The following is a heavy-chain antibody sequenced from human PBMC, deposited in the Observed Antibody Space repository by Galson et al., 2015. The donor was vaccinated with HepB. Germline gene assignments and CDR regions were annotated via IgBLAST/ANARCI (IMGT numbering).Heavy chain of an antibody. CDR2: INHSGST. J-gene: IGHJ3*02. CDR1: GGSFSGYY. D-gene: IGHD2-2*01. V-gene: IGHV4-34*01. CDR3: ARGEQPYCSSTSCYRGNAFDI. Sequence: TLSLTCAVYGGSFSGYYWSWIRQPPGKGLEWIGEINHSGSTNYNPSLKSRVTISVDTSKNQFSLKLSSVTAADTAVYYCARGEQPYCSSTSCYRGNAFDIWGQGTMVTVSS.